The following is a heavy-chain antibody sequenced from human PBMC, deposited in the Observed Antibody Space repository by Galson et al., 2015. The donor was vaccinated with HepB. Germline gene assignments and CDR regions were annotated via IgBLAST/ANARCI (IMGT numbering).Heavy chain of an antibody. CDR2: IKQDGSEK. V-gene: IGHV3-7*03. CDR1: GFTFSSYW. J-gene: IGHJ4*02. D-gene: IGHD5-12*01. CDR3: ASLSGYDSFDY. Sequence: SLRLSCAASGFTFSSYWMSWVRQAPGKGLEWVANIKQDGSEKYYVDSVKGRFTISRDNAKNSLYLQMNSLRAEDTAVYYCASLSGYDSFDYWGQGTLVTVSS.